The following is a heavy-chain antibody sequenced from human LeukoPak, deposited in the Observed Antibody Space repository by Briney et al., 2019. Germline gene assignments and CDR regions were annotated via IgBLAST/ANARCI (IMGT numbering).Heavy chain of an antibody. CDR2: ISYDGSNK. CDR3: ARDLGSYSDD. CDR1: GFTFSSYA. Sequence: GRSLRLSCAASGFTFSSYAMHWVRQAPGKGLEWVAVISYDGSNKYYADSVKGRFTISRDNSKNTLYLQMNSLRAEDTAVYYCARDLGSYSDDWGQGTLVTVSS. J-gene: IGHJ4*02. D-gene: IGHD3-10*01. V-gene: IGHV3-30-3*01.